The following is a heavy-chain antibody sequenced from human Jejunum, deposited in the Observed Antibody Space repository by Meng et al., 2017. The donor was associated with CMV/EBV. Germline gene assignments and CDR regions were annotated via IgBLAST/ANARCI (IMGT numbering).Heavy chain of an antibody. V-gene: IGHV3-30-3*01. CDR3: ARDRTSVVVPAAILY. CDR2: ISYDGGNK. J-gene: IGHJ4*02. CDR1: FTFSRYP. D-gene: IGHD2-2*01. Sequence: FTFSRYPMQWVSQAPGKGLEWVAVISYDGGNKYYADSVKDRFTISRDNSNNTLYLQLDSLRAEDTAVYYCARDRTSVVVPAAILYWGQGTLVTVSS.